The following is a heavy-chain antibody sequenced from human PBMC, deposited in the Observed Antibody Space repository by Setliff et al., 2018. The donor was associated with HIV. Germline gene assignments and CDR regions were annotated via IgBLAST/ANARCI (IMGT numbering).Heavy chain of an antibody. Sequence: ASVKVSCKVSEYTLSELSMHWVRQAPGKGLEWMGGFDPEDGKTIYAQKFQGRVTMTRDTSISTAYMELSRLRSDDTAVYYCAEEAFDIWGQGTMVTVSS. V-gene: IGHV1-24*01. CDR2: FDPEDGKT. CDR1: EYTLSELS. CDR3: AEEAFDI. J-gene: IGHJ3*02.